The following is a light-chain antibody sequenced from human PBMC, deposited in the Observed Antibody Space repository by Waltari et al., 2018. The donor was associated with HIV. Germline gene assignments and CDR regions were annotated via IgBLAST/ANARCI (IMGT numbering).Light chain of an antibody. CDR3: CSYTGSYTWV. V-gene: IGLV2-11*01. Sequence: QSALTQPRPVSGSPGQAVTISCPGTSSDVGGYNFVSWYQQHPCKAPKLVIYDVSKWPAGVPDRFSGSKSGNTASLTISGLQAEDEADYYCCSYTGSYTWVFGGGTELTVL. J-gene: IGLJ3*02. CDR2: DVS. CDR1: SSDVGGYNF.